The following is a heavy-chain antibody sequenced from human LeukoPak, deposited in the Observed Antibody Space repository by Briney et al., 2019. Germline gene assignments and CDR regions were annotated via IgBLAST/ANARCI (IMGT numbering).Heavy chain of an antibody. CDR1: GFTFSSYA. D-gene: IGHD3-22*01. CDR3: ARGGTYYYDSSGYYYDY. Sequence: GGSLRLSCAASGFTFSSYAMSWVRQAPGKGLEWVSAISGSGGSTYYADSVKGRFTISRDNSKNTLYLQMNSLRAEDTAVYYCARGGTYYYDSSGYYYDYWGQGTLVTVSS. CDR2: ISGSGGST. V-gene: IGHV3-23*01. J-gene: IGHJ4*02.